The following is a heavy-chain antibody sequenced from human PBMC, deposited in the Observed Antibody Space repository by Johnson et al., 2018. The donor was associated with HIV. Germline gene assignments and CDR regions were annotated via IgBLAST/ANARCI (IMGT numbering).Heavy chain of an antibody. J-gene: IGHJ3*01. CDR1: GFTFDDYA. CDR2: ISWNSATI. CDR3: VKDRLLGEYPSYAFDV. Sequence: VQLVESGGGLVQPGRSLRLSCAASGFTFDDYAMHWVRQAPGKGLEWVSGISWNSATIGYADSLEGRLTISRDNAKNSLYLQMNSLRAEDTALYYCVKDRLLGEYPSYAFDVWGQGTMVTVSS. V-gene: IGHV3-9*01. D-gene: IGHD3-16*01.